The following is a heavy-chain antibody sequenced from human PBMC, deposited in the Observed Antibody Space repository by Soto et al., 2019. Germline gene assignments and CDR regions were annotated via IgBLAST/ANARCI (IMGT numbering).Heavy chain of an antibody. Sequence: QVQLVESGGGVVQPGRSLRLSCAASGFTFSSYGMHWVRQAPGKGLEWVAVIWYDGSNKYYADSVKGRFTISRDNSKNTLYMQMNRLRAEDTAVYYCARDFQVHYYYVWGSYRKRIGGGFDYWGQGTLVTVSS. CDR2: IWYDGSNK. CDR3: ARDFQVHYYYVWGSYRKRIGGGFDY. J-gene: IGHJ4*02. D-gene: IGHD3-16*02. V-gene: IGHV3-33*01. CDR1: GFTFSSYG.